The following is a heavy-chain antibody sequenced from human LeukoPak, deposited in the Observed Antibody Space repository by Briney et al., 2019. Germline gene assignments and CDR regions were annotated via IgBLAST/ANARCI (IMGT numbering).Heavy chain of an antibody. CDR2: ISWNSGSI. CDR1: GFTFDDYA. Sequence: GGSLRLSCAASGFTFDDYAMHWVRQAPGKGLEWVSGISWNSGSIGYADSVKGRFTISRDNAKNSLYLQMNSLRAEDTAVYYCARGDCSGGSCYLSLTTIDYWGQGTLVTVSS. J-gene: IGHJ4*02. V-gene: IGHV3-9*01. CDR3: ARGDCSGGSCYLSLTTIDY. D-gene: IGHD2-15*01.